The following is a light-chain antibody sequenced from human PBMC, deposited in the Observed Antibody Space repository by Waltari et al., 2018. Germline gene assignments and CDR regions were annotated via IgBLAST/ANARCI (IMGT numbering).Light chain of an antibody. V-gene: IGLV3-21*04. J-gene: IGLJ2*01. CDR1: NIGGKS. CDR3: QVWGDDSGPYVI. CDR2: YNT. Sequence: SYVLTQPTSMSVAPGQTARITCGGSNIGGKSVQGYQQKTGQAPVLVWHYNTDRPSEIPVLFSGSNSGNTATLTINRGEAGDEADYYCQVWGDDSGPYVIFGGGTKLTVL.